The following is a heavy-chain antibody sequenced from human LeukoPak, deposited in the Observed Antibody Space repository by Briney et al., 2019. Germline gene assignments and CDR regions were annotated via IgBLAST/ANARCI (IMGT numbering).Heavy chain of an antibody. D-gene: IGHD3-3*01. V-gene: IGHV3-23*01. CDR2: ISGSGGST. CDR1: GFTFSSYA. Sequence: QPGGSLRLSCAASGFTFSSYAMSWVRQAPGKGLEWVSAISGSGGSTYYADSVKGRFTISRDNSKNTLYLQMNSLGAEDTAVYYCAKGPDFWSGYYPDYWGQGTLVTVSS. J-gene: IGHJ4*02. CDR3: AKGPDFWSGYYPDY.